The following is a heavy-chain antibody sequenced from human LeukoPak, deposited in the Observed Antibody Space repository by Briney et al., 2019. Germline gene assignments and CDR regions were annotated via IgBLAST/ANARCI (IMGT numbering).Heavy chain of an antibody. CDR3: AKGSRPLRYFDWLDRRDFDY. V-gene: IGHV3-23*01. D-gene: IGHD3-9*01. J-gene: IGHJ4*02. CDR1: GFTFSSYD. Sequence: GGSLRLSCASSGFTFSSYDMSWVRQAPGKGLEWVSAISGSGGSTYYADSVKGRFTISRDNSKNTLYLQMNSLRAEDTAVYYCAKGSRPLRYFDWLDRRDFDYWGQGTLVTVAS. CDR2: ISGSGGST.